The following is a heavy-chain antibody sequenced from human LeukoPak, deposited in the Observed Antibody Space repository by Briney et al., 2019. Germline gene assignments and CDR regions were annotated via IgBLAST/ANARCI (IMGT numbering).Heavy chain of an antibody. Sequence: GGSLRLSCAASGFTFSSYAMSWVRQAPGKGLEWVPGISGSGANTDYADSVKGRFTISRDNSKATLYVQMNSLTAEDTAVYFCAKGWSIYYDGSGFPDYWGQGTLVTVSS. CDR2: ISGSGANT. J-gene: IGHJ4*02. V-gene: IGHV3-23*01. CDR1: GFTFSSYA. CDR3: AKGWSIYYDGSGFPDY. D-gene: IGHD3-22*01.